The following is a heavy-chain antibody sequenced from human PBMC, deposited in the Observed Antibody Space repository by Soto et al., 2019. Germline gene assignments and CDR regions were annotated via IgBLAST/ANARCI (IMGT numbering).Heavy chain of an antibody. Sequence: SETLSLTCSVSGGTISSYYWSWIRQPPGKGLEWIGYIYSRGTTSYNPSLKSRATILVDTSKSQFSLRLTSVTATDTAVYYCATGRISRGLDVWGQGTTVTV. J-gene: IGHJ6*02. CDR1: GGTISSYY. V-gene: IGHV4-59*12. CDR2: IYSRGTT. CDR3: ATGRISRGLDV.